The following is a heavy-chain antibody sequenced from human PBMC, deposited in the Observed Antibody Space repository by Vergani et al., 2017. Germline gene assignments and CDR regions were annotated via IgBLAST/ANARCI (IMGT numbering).Heavy chain of an antibody. D-gene: IGHD3-22*01. Sequence: EVQLLESGGGLVQPGGSLRLSCAASGFTFSSYAMSWVRQAPGKGLEWVSAISGSGGSTYYADSVKGRFTISRDNSKNTLYLQMNSLRAEDTDVYYCAKDYEKSYDSIGGAFDIWGQGTMVTVSS. CDR3: AKDYEKSYDSIGGAFDI. V-gene: IGHV3-23*01. CDR1: GFTFSSYA. J-gene: IGHJ3*02. CDR2: ISGSGGST.